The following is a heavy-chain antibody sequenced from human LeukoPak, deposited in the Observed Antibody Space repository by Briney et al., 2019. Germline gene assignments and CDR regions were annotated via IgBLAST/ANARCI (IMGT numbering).Heavy chain of an antibody. V-gene: IGHV3-48*03. J-gene: IGHJ6*03. D-gene: IGHD6-13*01. CDR2: ISSSGSTI. CDR3: AREVYSSSWTDYYYYYYMDV. CDR1: GFTFSSYE. Sequence: GGSLRLSCAASGFTFSSYEMNWVRQAPGKGLEWVSYISSSGSTIYYADSVKGRFTISRDNAKNSLYLQMNSLRAEDTAVYYCAREVYSSSWTDYYYYYYMDVWGKGTTVTVSS.